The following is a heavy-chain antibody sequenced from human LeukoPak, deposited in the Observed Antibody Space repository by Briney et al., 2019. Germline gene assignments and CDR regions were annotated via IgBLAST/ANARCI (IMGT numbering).Heavy chain of an antibody. CDR1: GGSFSGYY. CDR2: INHSGST. V-gene: IGHV4-34*01. J-gene: IGHJ6*03. D-gene: IGHD3-10*01. CDR3: ARDVSSPPHPLWFGEMGGYYYYYMDV. Sequence: PSETLSLTCAVYGGSFSGYYCSWIRQPPGKGLEWIGEINHSGSTNYNPSLKSRVTISVDTSKNQFSLKLSSVTAADTAVYYCARDVSSPPHPLWFGEMGGYYYYYMDVWGKRTTVTVSS.